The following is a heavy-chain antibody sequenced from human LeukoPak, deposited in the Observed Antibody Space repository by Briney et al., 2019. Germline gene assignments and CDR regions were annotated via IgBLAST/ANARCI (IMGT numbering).Heavy chain of an antibody. CDR2: IYYSGST. CDR3: ARDWIPYGGSPRYFDL. V-gene: IGHV4-30-4*08. CDR1: GGSISSGDYY. D-gene: IGHD2-15*01. J-gene: IGHJ2*01. Sequence: PSQTLSLTCTVSGGSISSGDYYWSWIRQPPGKGLEWIGYIYYSGSTYYNPSLKSRVTISVDTSKNQFSLKLSSVTAADTAVYYCARDWIPYGGSPRYFDLWGRGTLVTVSS.